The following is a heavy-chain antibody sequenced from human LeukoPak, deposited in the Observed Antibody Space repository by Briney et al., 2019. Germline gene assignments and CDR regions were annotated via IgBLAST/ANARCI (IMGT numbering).Heavy chain of an antibody. V-gene: IGHV3-15*01. D-gene: IGHD2-15*01. Sequence: GGSLRLSCAASGFTFSNAWVSWVRQAPGKGLEWGGRIKSKTDGGTTDYAAPVKGRFTISRDDSKNTLYLQMNSLKTEDTAVYYCTALPYCSGGSCYTKWFDPWGQGTLVTVSS. CDR1: GFTFSNAW. CDR2: IKSKTDGGTT. CDR3: TALPYCSGGSCYTKWFDP. J-gene: IGHJ5*02.